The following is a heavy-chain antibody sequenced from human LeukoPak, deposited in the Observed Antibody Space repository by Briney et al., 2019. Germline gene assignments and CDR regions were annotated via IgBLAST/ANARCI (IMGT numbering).Heavy chain of an antibody. D-gene: IGHD5-12*01. CDR2: INPNSGGT. CDR3: ARAPPNYSGYDSEENPDY. CDR1: GYTVTELS. J-gene: IGHJ4*02. V-gene: IGHV1-2*02. Sequence: GASVKVSCKVSGYTVTELSMHWVRQSPGQGLEWMGWINPNSGGTNYAQKFQGRVTMTRDTSISTAYMELSRLRSDDTAVYYCARAPPNYSGYDSEENPDYWGQGTLVTVSS.